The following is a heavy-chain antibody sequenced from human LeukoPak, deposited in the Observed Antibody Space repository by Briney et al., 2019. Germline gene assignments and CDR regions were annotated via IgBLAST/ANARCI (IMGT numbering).Heavy chain of an antibody. J-gene: IGHJ4*02. CDR1: GGSISSSSCY. CDR3: ASGLTYYYDSSRFDY. Sequence: PSETLSLTCTVSGGSISSSSCYWGWIRQPPGKGLEWIGSIYYSGSTYYNPSLKSRVTISVDTSKNQFSLKLSSVTAADTAVYYCASGLTYYYDSSRFDYWGQGTLVTVSS. V-gene: IGHV4-39*01. CDR2: IYYSGST. D-gene: IGHD3-22*01.